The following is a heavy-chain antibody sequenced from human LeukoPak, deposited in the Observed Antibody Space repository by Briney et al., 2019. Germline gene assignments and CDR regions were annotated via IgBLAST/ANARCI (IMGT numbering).Heavy chain of an antibody. CDR1: GGSFTIYS. Sequence: SETLSLTCAVYGGSFTIYSRTWIRQPPGKSLEWVGEISPSGNTQYNPSLKSRVTISLDASKSQFYLKLSSVTAADTAVYYCARVRESEEVIFPPYFDYWGQGTLVTVSS. CDR3: ARVRESEEVIFPPYFDY. D-gene: IGHD3-22*01. J-gene: IGHJ4*02. V-gene: IGHV4-34*01. CDR2: ISPSGNT.